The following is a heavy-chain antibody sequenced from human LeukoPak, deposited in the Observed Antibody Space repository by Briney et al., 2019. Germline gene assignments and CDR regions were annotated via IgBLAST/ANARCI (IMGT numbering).Heavy chain of an antibody. CDR2: ISGSGGST. D-gene: IGHD3-22*01. J-gene: IGHJ4*02. CDR1: GFTFSSYA. V-gene: IGHV3-23*01. CDR3: AKHYYDSSGYYFFDY. Sequence: GGSLRLSCAASGFTFSSYAMSWVRQAPGKGLEWVSAISGSGGSTYYADSVKGRFTISRDNSKNTLYLQMNSLRAEDTGVYYCAKHYYDSSGYYFFDYWGQGTLVTVSS.